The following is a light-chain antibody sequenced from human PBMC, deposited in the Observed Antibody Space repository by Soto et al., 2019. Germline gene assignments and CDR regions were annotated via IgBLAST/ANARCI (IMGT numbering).Light chain of an antibody. CDR1: SXEVGSYYP. V-gene: IGLV2-23*01. J-gene: IGLJ1*01. CDR3: CSYAGRSTPYV. CDR2: EDI. Sequence: QSVLTQPASVSGSPGQSITISCSGISXEVGSYYPVSWYQHHPGKAPELMIYEDIKRPSGISNRFSGSKSGNTASLTISGLQAEDDADYFCCSYAGRSTPYVFGTGTKVTVL.